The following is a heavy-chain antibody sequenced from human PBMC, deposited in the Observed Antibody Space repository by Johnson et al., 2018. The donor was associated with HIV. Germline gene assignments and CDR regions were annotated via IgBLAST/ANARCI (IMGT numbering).Heavy chain of an antibody. Sequence: QVQLVESGGGVVQPGKSLRLSCAASHFTFGAYAIHWVRLAPGKGLEWVAVASYDGDNKSFPDSVKGRFTISRDNSKNTLYLQMNSLRAEDTAVYYCVKDGQRGRAMIVARLGAFDIWGQGTMVTVSS. J-gene: IGHJ3*02. CDR1: HFTFGAYA. CDR3: VKDGQRGRAMIVARLGAFDI. V-gene: IGHV3-30*18. CDR2: ASYDGDNK. D-gene: IGHD3-22*01.